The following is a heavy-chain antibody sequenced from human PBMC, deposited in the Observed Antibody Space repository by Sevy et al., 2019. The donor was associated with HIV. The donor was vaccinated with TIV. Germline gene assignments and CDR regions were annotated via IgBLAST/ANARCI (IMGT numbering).Heavy chain of an antibody. V-gene: IGHV3-30-3*01. CDR1: GFTFSSYA. J-gene: IGHJ4*02. D-gene: IGHD3-22*01. CDR3: ARDYYDSSGYVY. CDR2: ISYDGSNK. Sequence: GGSLRLSCAASGFTFSSYAMHWVSQAPGKGLEWVAVISYDGSNKYYADSVKGRFTISRDNSKNTLYLQMNRLRAEDTAVYYCARDYYDSSGYVYWGQGTLVTVSS.